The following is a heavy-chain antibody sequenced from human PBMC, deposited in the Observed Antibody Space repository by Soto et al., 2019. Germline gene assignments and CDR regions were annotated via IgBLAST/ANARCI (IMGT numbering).Heavy chain of an antibody. D-gene: IGHD3-3*01. J-gene: IGHJ4*02. V-gene: IGHV3-23*01. CDR3: AKVLTLHYDFWSPIDY. CDR2: ISGSGGST. CDR1: GFTFSSYA. Sequence: GGSLRLSCAASGFTFSSYAMSWVRQAPGKGLEWVSAISGSGGSTYYADSVKGRFTISRDNSKNTLYLQMNSLRAEDTAVYYCAKVLTLHYDFWSPIDYWGQGTLVTVSS.